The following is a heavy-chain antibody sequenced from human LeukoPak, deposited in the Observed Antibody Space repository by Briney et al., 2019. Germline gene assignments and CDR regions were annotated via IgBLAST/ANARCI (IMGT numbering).Heavy chain of an antibody. V-gene: IGHV4-38-2*01. D-gene: IGHD6-13*01. CDR1: GYSISSGYY. J-gene: IGHJ4*02. Sequence: PSETLSLTCAVSGYSISSGYYWGWIRQPPGKGLEWIGSIYHSGSTYYNPSLKSRVTISVDTSKNQFSLKLSSVTAADTAVYYCATRTAAAGTYLDYWGQGTLVTVSS. CDR3: ATRTAAAGTYLDY. CDR2: IYHSGST.